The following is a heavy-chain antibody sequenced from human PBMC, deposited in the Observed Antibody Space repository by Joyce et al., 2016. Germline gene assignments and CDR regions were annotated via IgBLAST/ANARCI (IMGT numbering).Heavy chain of an antibody. CDR1: GFTVSSNY. CDR2: IYSGGST. CDR3: ARNTLFFYFDF. Sequence: QVVESGGGLIQPGGSLRLSCAASGFTVSSNYMSWVRQAPGMGLGWVSVIYSGGSTYYADSVKGRFTISRDNSRNTLYLQMNSLRAEDTAVYYCARNTLFFYFDFWGQGTLVTVSS. D-gene: IGHD3-16*01. J-gene: IGHJ4*02. V-gene: IGHV3-53*01.